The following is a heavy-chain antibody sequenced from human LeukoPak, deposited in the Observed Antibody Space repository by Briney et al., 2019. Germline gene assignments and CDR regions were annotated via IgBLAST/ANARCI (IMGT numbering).Heavy chain of an antibody. D-gene: IGHD2-8*01. CDR1: GFTYGDYA. J-gene: IGHJ4*02. Sequence: GRSLRLSCTASGFTYGDYAMGWFRQAPGKGLEWVGFIRSKAYGGTTEYAASVKGRFTISRDDSKSIAYLQMNSLKTEDTAVYYCTRGLLYHPGYFDYWGQGTLVTVSS. CDR2: IRSKAYGGTT. CDR3: TRGLLYHPGYFDY. V-gene: IGHV3-49*03.